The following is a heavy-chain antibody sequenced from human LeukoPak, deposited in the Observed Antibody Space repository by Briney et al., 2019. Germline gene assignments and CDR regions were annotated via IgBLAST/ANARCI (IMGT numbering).Heavy chain of an antibody. Sequence: GGSLRLSCAASGXNFNRYALAWVRQAPGKGLEWVSTVSGSGGRTFFADSVKGRFTVSRDNSVFLQMNSLRAEDTALYYCAQSTSMRYFFDLWGRGTLVTVSS. V-gene: IGHV3-23*01. CDR1: GXNFNRYA. CDR2: VSGSGGRT. J-gene: IGHJ2*01. D-gene: IGHD2-8*01. CDR3: AQSTSMRYFFDL.